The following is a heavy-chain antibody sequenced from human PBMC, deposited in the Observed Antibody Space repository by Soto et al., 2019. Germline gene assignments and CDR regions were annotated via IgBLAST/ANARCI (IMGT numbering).Heavy chain of an antibody. V-gene: IGHV5-51*01. CDR3: ARYMAASSFDY. J-gene: IGHJ4*02. Sequence: PRESLKISCKGSGYSFSSYWIAWVRQMPGKGLEWMGIIYPGDSDTRYSPSFQGQVTISADKSFSTVYLHWSSLKASDTAMYYCARYMAASSFDYWGQGILVTVSS. D-gene: IGHD6-13*01. CDR1: GYSFSSYW. CDR2: IYPGDSDT.